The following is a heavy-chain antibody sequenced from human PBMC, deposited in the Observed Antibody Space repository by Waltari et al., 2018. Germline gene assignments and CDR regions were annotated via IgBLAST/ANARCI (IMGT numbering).Heavy chain of an antibody. J-gene: IGHJ6*02. CDR1: GYSISSGYY. D-gene: IGHD5-12*01. CDR3: ASIVATSPGYGMDV. V-gene: IGHV4-38-2*01. Sequence: QVQLQESGPGLVKPSETLSLTCAVSGYSISSGYYWGWIRQPPGKGLEWIGSIYHSGSTSYNPSLKSRVTISVDTSKNQFSLKLSSVTAADTAVYYCASIVATSPGYGMDVWGQGTTVTVSS. CDR2: IYHSGST.